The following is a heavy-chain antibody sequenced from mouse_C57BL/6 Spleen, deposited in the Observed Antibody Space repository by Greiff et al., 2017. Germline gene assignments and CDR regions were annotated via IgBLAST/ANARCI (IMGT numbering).Heavy chain of an antibody. CDR2: ISGGGGNT. Sequence: EVKLVESGGGLVKPGGSLKLSCAASGFTFSSYTMSWVRQTPEKRLEWVATISGGGGNTYYPDSVKGRFTISRDNAKNTLYLQMSSLRSEDTALYDCARLDSPYFDYWGQGTTLTVSS. J-gene: IGHJ2*01. D-gene: IGHD3-2*01. CDR3: ARLDSPYFDY. CDR1: GFTFSSYT. V-gene: IGHV5-9*01.